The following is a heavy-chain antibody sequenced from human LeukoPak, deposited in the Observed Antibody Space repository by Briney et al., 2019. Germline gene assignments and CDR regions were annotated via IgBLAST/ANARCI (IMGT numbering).Heavy chain of an antibody. J-gene: IGHJ4*02. V-gene: IGHV1-18*01. CDR1: GYTFTGYA. D-gene: IGHD5-18*01. Sequence: ASVKVSCEASGYTFTGYAISWVRQAPGQGLEWMGWISTYNANTNYAQNLQGRVTMTTDTSTSTAYMELRSLRSDDTAVYYCARGYSYGYRDYFDYWGQGTLVTVSS. CDR2: ISTYNANT. CDR3: ARGYSYGYRDYFDY.